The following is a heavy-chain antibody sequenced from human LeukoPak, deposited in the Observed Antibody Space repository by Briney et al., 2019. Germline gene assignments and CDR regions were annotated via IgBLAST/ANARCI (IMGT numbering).Heavy chain of an antibody. J-gene: IGHJ4*02. CDR3: ARDDSFQFDN. Sequence: ASVKVSCKTSGYTFTAYYMHWVRQSPGQGLEWMGWINPNTGGTNYAQKFQGRGTMTMYTYINTACMDLKRQKPEDTVADECARDDSFQFDNWGQGALVTASP. CDR1: GYTFTAYY. V-gene: IGHV1-2*02. D-gene: IGHD5-18*01. CDR2: INPNTGGT.